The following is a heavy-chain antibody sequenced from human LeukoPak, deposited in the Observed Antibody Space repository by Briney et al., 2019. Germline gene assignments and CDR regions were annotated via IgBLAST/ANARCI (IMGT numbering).Heavy chain of an antibody. V-gene: IGHV1-8*01. CDR3: ARVVTMIVQYYYYYGMDV. D-gene: IGHD3-22*01. CDR2: MNPNSGNT. CDR1: GYTFTSYY. Sequence: ASVRVSCKASGYTFTSYYINWVRQATGQGLEWMGWMNPNSGNTGYAQKFQGRVTMTRNTSISTAYMELSSLRSEDTAVYYCARVVTMIVQYYYYYGMDVWGQGTTVTVSS. J-gene: IGHJ6*02.